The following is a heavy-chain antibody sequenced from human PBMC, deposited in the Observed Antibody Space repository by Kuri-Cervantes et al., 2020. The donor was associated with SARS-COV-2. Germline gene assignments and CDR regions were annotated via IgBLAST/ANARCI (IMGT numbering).Heavy chain of an antibody. Sequence: LSLTCAASGFTFSSYAMHWVRQAPGKGLEWVAVISYDGSNKYYADSVKGRFTISRDNSKNTLYLQMNSQRAEDTAVYYCASQAGGRYYYYYMDVWGKGTTVTVSS. V-gene: IGHV3-30-3*01. CDR3: ASQAGGRYYYYYMDV. J-gene: IGHJ6*03. CDR1: GFTFSSYA. CDR2: ISYDGSNK. D-gene: IGHD1-26*01.